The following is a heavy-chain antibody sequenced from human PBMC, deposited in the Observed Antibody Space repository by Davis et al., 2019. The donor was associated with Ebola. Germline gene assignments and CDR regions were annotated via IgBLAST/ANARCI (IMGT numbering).Heavy chain of an antibody. CDR1: GGSISTYH. J-gene: IGHJ4*02. D-gene: IGHD3-10*01. V-gene: IGHV4-59*01. CDR3: ARGRELLWFGDPFDC. CDR2: VQNIGST. Sequence: PSETLSLTCTVSGGSISTYHWTWIRQPPGKGLEWIGYVQNIGSTKYNPSLRSRVTLLVDTSTNQFSLEMSSVTAADTAVYYCARGRELLWFGDPFDCWGQGTLVTVSS.